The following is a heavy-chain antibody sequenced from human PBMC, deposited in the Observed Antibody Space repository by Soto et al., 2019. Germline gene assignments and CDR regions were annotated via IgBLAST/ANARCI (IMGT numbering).Heavy chain of an antibody. CDR1: GGSFSGYY. D-gene: IGHD6-13*01. J-gene: IGHJ6*02. V-gene: IGHV4-34*01. CDR2: INHSGST. CDR3: ARATTSTAAGTLVYYYGMDV. Sequence: SETLSLTCAVYGGSFSGYYWSWIRQPPGKGLEWIGEINHSGSTNYNPSLKSRVTISVDTSKNQFSLKLSSVTAADTAVYYCARATTSTAAGTLVYYYGMDVWGQGTTVTVSS.